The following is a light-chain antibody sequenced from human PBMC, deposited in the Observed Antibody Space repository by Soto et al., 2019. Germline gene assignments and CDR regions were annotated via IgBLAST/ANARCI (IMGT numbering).Light chain of an antibody. CDR3: LQDYRFPWT. J-gene: IGKJ1*01. V-gene: IGKV1-6*02. CDR2: GAT. CDR1: QGIRND. Sequence: AIQMTQSPSSLSASVGDRFTIAFRASQGIRNDLGWYQQKPGKAPDLMIYGATSLKSGVPSRFSGSGSGTDFTLTINSLQPEDFATYYCLQDYRFPWTFGQGTKVDI.